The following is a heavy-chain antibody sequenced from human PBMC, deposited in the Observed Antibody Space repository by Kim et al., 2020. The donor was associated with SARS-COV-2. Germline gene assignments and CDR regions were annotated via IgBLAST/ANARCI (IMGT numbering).Heavy chain of an antibody. CDR2: ISAYNGNT. CDR3: ARDPEPTMVRGGAFDI. J-gene: IGHJ3*02. CDR1: GYTFTSYG. D-gene: IGHD3-10*01. V-gene: IGHV1-18*01. Sequence: ASVKVSCKASGYTFTSYGISWVRQAPGQGLEWMGWISAYNGNTNYAQKLQGRVTMTTDTSTSTAYMELRSLRSDDTAVYYCARDPEPTMVRGGAFDIWGQGTMVPVSS.